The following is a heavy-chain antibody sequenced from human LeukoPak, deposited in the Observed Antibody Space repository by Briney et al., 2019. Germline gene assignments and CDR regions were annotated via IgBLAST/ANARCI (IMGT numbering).Heavy chain of an antibody. J-gene: IGHJ6*03. D-gene: IGHD6-19*01. CDR2: ISWNSGSI. Sequence: PGRSLRLSCAASGFTFDDYAMHWVRQAPGKGLEWVSGISWNSGSIGYADSVKGRFTISRDNAKNSLYLQMNSLRAEDTALYYCARFPSGWYYYYYMDVWGKGTTVTVSS. CDR1: GFTFDDYA. CDR3: ARFPSGWYYYYYMDV. V-gene: IGHV3-9*01.